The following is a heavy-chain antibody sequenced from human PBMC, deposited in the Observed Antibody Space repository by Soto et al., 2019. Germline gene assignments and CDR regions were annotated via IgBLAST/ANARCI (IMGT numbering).Heavy chain of an antibody. CDR1: VGCITSGGYS. D-gene: IGHD2-21*01. CDR3: ARSRYDVVAGSVWFDP. Sequence: SETMSLTCSVCVGCITSGGYSWGWIRQPPGQGLGWIGYMYHSGNTYYNPSRKGRVTSSLDQSRNQVSLRLNSVTAADTAVYFPARSRYDVVAGSVWFDPCRQGTLVTVSS. CDR2: MYHSGNT. V-gene: IGHV4-30-2*01. J-gene: IGHJ5*02.